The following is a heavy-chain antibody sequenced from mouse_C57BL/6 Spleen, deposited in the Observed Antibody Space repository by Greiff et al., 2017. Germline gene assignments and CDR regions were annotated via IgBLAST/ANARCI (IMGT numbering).Heavy chain of an antibody. Sequence: QVQLKESGAELVRPGTSVKVSCKASGYAFTNYLIEWVKQRPGQGLEWIGVINPGSGGTNYNEKFKGKATLTADKSSSTAYMQLSSLTSEDSAVYFCASPTETEYFDARRQANTRTVFS. CDR1: GYAFTNYL. CDR3: ASPTETEYFDA. J-gene: IGHJ2*01. CDR2: INPGSGGT. V-gene: IGHV1-54*01.